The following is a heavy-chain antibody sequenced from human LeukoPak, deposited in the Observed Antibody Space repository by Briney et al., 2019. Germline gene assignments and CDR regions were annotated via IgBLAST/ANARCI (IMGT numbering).Heavy chain of an antibody. Sequence: GGSLRLSCAASGFIVSSYSMNWVRQAPGKGLEWVSSISSSSSYIYYADSVKGRFTISRDNAKNSLYLQMNSLRAEDTAVYYCARDLGDPDSYGPQRVSAFDIWGQGTMVTVSS. CDR3: ARDLGDPDSYGPQRVSAFDI. V-gene: IGHV3-21*01. D-gene: IGHD5-18*01. CDR2: ISSSSSYI. J-gene: IGHJ3*02. CDR1: GFIVSSYS.